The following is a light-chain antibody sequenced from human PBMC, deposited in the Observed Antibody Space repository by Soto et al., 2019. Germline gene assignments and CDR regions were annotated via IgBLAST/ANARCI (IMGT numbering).Light chain of an antibody. J-gene: IGKJ4*01. Sequence: EMVLTQSPGTLSLSPGDRAALTCRASQSASSTYLAWYQQRPGQAPGLLLYGASNRDSGIPDRFAGSGSGTDFTLTISRLEPEDFAVYYCQKYGASPPTFGGGTKVDI. CDR3: QKYGASPPT. CDR2: GAS. V-gene: IGKV3-20*01. CDR1: QSASSTY.